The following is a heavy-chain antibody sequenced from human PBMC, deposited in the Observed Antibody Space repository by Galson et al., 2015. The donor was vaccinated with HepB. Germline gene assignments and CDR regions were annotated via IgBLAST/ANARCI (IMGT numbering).Heavy chain of an antibody. CDR3: ARDRRTYSSSWYDY. CDR1: GYTFTNYA. J-gene: IGHJ4*02. D-gene: IGHD6-13*01. V-gene: IGHV1-3*01. CDR2: INAGNGNT. Sequence: SVKVSCKASGYTFTNYAMHWVRQAPGQRLEWMGWINAGNGNTKYSQKFQGRVTITRDTSASTAYMELSSLRSEDTAVYYCARDRRTYSSSWYDYWGQGTLVTVSS.